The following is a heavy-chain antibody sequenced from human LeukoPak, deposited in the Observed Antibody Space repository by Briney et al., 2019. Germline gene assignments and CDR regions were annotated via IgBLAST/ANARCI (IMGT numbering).Heavy chain of an antibody. CDR2: IYYSGST. J-gene: IGHJ6*03. Sequence: SETLSLTCTVSGGSISSYYWSWIRQPPAKGLEWIGYIYYSGSTNYNPSLKSRVTISVDTSKNQFSLKLSSVTAADTAVYYCARDNVFRHHGQTYYDFPQGAHTMDVWGKGTTVTVSS. CDR1: GGSISSYY. V-gene: IGHV4-59*01. CDR3: ARDNVFRHHGQTYYDFPQGAHTMDV. D-gene: IGHD3-3*01.